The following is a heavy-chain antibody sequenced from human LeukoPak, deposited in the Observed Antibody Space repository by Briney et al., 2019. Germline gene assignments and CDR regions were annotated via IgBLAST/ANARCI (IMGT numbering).Heavy chain of an antibody. Sequence: ASVKVSCKASGYTFSSYGISWVRQAPGQGLEWMGWISAYNGNTNYAQKFRGRVTMTTDTSTSTAYMELRSLRSDDTAVYYCATVVVGLVPTYGNFDYWGQGTLVTVSS. V-gene: IGHV1-18*01. D-gene: IGHD2-2*01. CDR1: GYTFSSYG. J-gene: IGHJ4*02. CDR3: ATVVVGLVPTYGNFDY. CDR2: ISAYNGNT.